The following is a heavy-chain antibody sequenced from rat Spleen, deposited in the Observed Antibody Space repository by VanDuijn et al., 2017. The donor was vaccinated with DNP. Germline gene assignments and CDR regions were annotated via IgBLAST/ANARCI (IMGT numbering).Heavy chain of an antibody. J-gene: IGHJ2*01. Sequence: EVRLVKSGGGLVQPGRSLKLSCAASGFTFSDYYMAWVRQAPTKGLELVAYISYFGDNTYSGDSVKGRFTISRDNAKSTLYLQMNSLRSEDMATYYCARHGRRVFDYWGQGVMVTVSS. V-gene: IGHV5-22*01. CDR2: ISYFGDNT. CDR3: ARHGRRVFDY. CDR1: GFTFSDYY. D-gene: IGHD1-11*01.